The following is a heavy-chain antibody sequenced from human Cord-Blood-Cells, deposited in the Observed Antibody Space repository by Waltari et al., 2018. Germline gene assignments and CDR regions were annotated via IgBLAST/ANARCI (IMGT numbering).Heavy chain of an antibody. CDR2: IYYSGST. D-gene: IGHD3-10*01. J-gene: IGHJ3*02. CDR1: GGSISSSSYY. V-gene: IGHV4-39*01. CDR3: ARPRGSGSYYDAFDI. Sequence: QLQLQESGPGLVKPSATLSLTCTVSGGSISSSSYYWGWIRKPPGKGLEWIGSIYYSGSTYYNPSLKSRVTISVDTSKNQFSLKLSSVTTADTAVYYCARPRGSGSYYDAFDIWGQGTMVTVSS.